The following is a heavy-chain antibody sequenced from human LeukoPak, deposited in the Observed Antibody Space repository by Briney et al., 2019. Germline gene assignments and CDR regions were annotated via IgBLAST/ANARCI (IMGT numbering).Heavy chain of an antibody. CDR2: ISAYNGNT. Sequence: ASVKASCKASGYTFTSYGISWVRQAPGQGLEWMGWISAYNGNTNYAQKLQGRVTMTTDTSTSTVYMELRSLRSDDTAVYYCARVGPVVVPAASDYWGQGTLVTVSS. D-gene: IGHD2-2*01. J-gene: IGHJ4*02. CDR1: GYTFTSYG. CDR3: ARVGPVVVPAASDY. V-gene: IGHV1-18*01.